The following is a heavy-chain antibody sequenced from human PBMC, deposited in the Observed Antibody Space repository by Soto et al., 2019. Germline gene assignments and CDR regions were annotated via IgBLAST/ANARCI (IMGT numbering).Heavy chain of an antibody. J-gene: IGHJ2*01. V-gene: IGHV4-34*01. D-gene: IGHD6-19*01. CDR3: ARMICGAVAWYFDL. CDR1: GGSFSGYF. CDR2: INHSGNT. Sequence: QVQLQQWGAGLLKPAETLSLTCGVYGGSFSGYFWSWIRQPPGKGLEWIGEINHSGNTNYNPSLKSRVTISIDPSKNQSSLNPSSVTAADTAVYYCARMICGAVAWYFDLWGRGTLVTVSS.